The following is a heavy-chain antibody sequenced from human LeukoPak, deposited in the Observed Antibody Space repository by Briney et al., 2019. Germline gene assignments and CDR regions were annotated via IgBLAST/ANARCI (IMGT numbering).Heavy chain of an antibody. CDR3: ARVGFDGSGSPREAVRYYFDY. CDR1: GFTFSSYS. J-gene: IGHJ4*02. Sequence: GGSLRLSCAASGFTFSSYSMNWVRQAPGKGLEWVSSISSSSSYIYYADSVKGRFTISRDNAKNSLYLQMNSLRAEDTDVYYCARVGFDGSGSPREAVRYYFDYWGQGTLVTVSS. D-gene: IGHD3-10*01. CDR2: ISSSSSYI. V-gene: IGHV3-21*01.